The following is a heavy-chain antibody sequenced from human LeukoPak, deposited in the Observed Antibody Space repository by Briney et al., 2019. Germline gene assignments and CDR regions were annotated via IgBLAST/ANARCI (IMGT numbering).Heavy chain of an antibody. CDR3: ARVGLSGSYLGWFDP. V-gene: IGHV1-2*04. CDR2: ISPNSGGT. D-gene: IGHD1-26*01. Sequence: ASVKVSCKASGYTFTGYYMHWVRQAPGQGLEWMGWISPNSGGTNYAQKFQGWVTMTRDTSISTAYMELSRLRSDDTAVYYCARVGLSGSYLGWFDPWGQGTLVTVSS. J-gene: IGHJ5*02. CDR1: GYTFTGYY.